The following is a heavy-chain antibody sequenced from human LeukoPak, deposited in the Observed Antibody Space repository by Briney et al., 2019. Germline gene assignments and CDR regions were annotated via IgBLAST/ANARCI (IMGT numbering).Heavy chain of an antibody. D-gene: IGHD1-26*01. J-gene: IGHJ3*02. Sequence: GESLRLSCAASGFTFSSYSMNWVRQAPGKGLEWVSSISSSSSYIYYADSVKGRFTISRDNAKNSLSLQMNSLRAEDTAVYYCARGRQNSGSYSDAFDIWGQGTVVTVSS. CDR3: ARGRQNSGSYSDAFDI. CDR2: ISSSSSYI. CDR1: GFTFSSYS. V-gene: IGHV3-21*01.